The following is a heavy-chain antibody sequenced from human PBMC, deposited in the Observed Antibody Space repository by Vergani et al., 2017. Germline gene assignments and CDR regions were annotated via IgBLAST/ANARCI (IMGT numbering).Heavy chain of an antibody. Sequence: EVQLLESGGDLVQPEGSLRLSCAASGFTFIMHAMSWVRQAPGKGLEWVSSISGNNDDVYYADSVKGRFTISRDNAKNSLYLDMSSLRAEDTAVYYCVRDVRVSRTWGQGTLVAVSS. CDR2: ISGNNDDV. J-gene: IGHJ3*01. CDR3: VRDVRVSRT. CDR1: GFTFIMHA. V-gene: IGHV3-21*01.